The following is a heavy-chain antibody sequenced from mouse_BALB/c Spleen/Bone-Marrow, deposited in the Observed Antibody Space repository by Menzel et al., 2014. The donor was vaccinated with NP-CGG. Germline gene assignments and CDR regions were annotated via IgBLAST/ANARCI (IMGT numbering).Heavy chain of an antibody. CDR2: IDPSDSFT. J-gene: IGHJ4*01. V-gene: IGHV1S127*01. Sequence: QVQLQQSGAELVKPGASMKMSCKASGFTFTSYWMHWVKQWPGQGLEWIGTIDPSDSFTSYNQKFKGKATLTVDTSSSTAYMQLSSLTSEDSAVYYCTRKGIYDGYFDYYAMDYWGQGTSVTVSS. D-gene: IGHD2-3*01. CDR3: TRKGIYDGYFDYYAMDY. CDR1: GFTFTSYW.